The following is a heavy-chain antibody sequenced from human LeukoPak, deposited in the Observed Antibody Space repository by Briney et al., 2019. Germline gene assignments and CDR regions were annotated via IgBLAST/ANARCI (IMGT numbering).Heavy chain of an antibody. CDR3: ARGIVAGLSPNTANEFDY. CDR2: INHSGST. D-gene: IGHD6-13*01. J-gene: IGHJ4*02. CDR1: GGSFSGYY. V-gene: IGHV4-34*01. Sequence: SETLSLTCAVYGGSFSGYYWSWIRQPPGKGLEWIGEINHSGSTNYNPSLKSRVTISVDTSKNQFSLKLSSVTAADTAVYYSARGIVAGLSPNTANEFDYWGQGTLVTVSS.